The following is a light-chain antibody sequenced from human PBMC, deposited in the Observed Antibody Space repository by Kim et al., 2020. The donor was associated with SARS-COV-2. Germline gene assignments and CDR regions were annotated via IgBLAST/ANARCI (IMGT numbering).Light chain of an antibody. V-gene: IGLV2-14*03. CDR2: DVS. CDR3: SSYPSSSTLV. J-gene: IGLJ3*02. CDR1: SSHVGGNTY. Sequence: GQSITISWTGSSSHVGGNTYVSWYHQHPGKAPKLMIYDVSKRPSGVSNCFSGTKSGNTASLTISGLQAEAEADYYCSSYPSSSTLVFGGGTQLTVL.